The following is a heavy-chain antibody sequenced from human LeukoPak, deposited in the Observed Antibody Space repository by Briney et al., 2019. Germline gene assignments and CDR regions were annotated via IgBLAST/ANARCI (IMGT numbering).Heavy chain of an antibody. CDR3: AKGVRLWFAFYFDY. J-gene: IGHJ4*02. D-gene: IGHD3-10*01. V-gene: IGHV3-23*01. CDR2: ISGNGFNT. CDR1: GFTVSDNY. Sequence: PGGSLRLSCAASGFTVSDNYMTWVRQARGKGLEWVSAISGNGFNTYYADSVKGRFTISGESSGNTLSLQMHNLRAEDTAVYYCAKGVRLWFAFYFDYWGQGTLVTVSS.